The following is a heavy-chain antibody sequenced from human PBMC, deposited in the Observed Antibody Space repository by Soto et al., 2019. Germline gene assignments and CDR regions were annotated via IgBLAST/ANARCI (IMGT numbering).Heavy chain of an antibody. CDR2: IYYSGST. CDR3: ARVWGGAFDF. CDR1: GCSISRYY. Sequence: SETLSLTCTVSGCSISRYYWSWIRQPPGKGLEWIGYIYYSGSTNYNPSLKSRVTISVDTSKNQFSLKLSSVTAADTDVYYCARVWGGAFDFWGQETMVTVPS. V-gene: IGHV4-59*01. D-gene: IGHD3-10*01. J-gene: IGHJ3*01.